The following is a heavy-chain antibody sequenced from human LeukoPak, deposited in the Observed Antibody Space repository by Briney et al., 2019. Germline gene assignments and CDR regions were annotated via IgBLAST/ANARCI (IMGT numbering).Heavy chain of an antibody. J-gene: IGHJ5*02. D-gene: IGHD2-8*01. CDR1: GFTFSSYW. Sequence: QAGGSLRLSCAASGFTFSSYWMSWVRQAPGKGLEWVANINQDGSEKYYVDSVKGRFTISRDNAKNSLYLQMNSLRAEDTAVYYCARETGDIVLMVYDNWFDPWGQGTLVTVSS. CDR2: INQDGSEK. CDR3: ARETGDIVLMVYDNWFDP. V-gene: IGHV3-7*01.